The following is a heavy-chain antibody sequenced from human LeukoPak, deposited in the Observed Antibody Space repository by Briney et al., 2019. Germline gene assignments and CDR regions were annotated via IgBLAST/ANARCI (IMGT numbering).Heavy chain of an antibody. CDR3: SRDPRNNDY. J-gene: IGHJ4*02. Sequence: GGSLRLSCAASGFTFSDSYMTWIRQAPEKGLELLSYISGSASDVNYIDSVRGRFTISRDNAKNSLYLHMNSLTVEDTAVYYCSRDPRNNDYWGQGTLVTVSS. CDR2: ISGSASDV. CDR1: GFTFSDSY. V-gene: IGHV3-11*01.